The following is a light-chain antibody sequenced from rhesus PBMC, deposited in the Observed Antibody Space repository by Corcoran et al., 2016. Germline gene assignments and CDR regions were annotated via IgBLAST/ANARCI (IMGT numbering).Light chain of an antibody. Sequence: DIQMTQSPSSLSAAVGDTVTITCRASQGISSWLAWYQQKPGKAPKLMIYKASSLQSGVPSRVSGIGSGTACTLTISSLQSEDFANYYWQQYSSRPLTFGGGTKVELK. J-gene: IGKJ4*01. V-gene: IGKV1-22*01. CDR1: QGISSW. CDR2: KAS. CDR3: QQYSSRPLT.